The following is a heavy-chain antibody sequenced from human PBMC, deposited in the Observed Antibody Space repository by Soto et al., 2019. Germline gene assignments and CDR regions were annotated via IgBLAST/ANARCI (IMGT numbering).Heavy chain of an antibody. CDR3: ARDPELEPYTWFDP. J-gene: IGHJ5*02. D-gene: IGHD1-1*01. V-gene: IGHV6-1*01. CDR2: AYYRSKWFH. CDR1: GDSVSSKSAA. Sequence: PSQTLSLTCAISGDSVSSKSAAWNWIRQSPSRGLEWLGRAYYRSKWFHDYAVSVRSRITISPDTSKNQISLQLNSVTPEDTAVYYCARDPELEPYTWFDPWGQGTLVTVSS.